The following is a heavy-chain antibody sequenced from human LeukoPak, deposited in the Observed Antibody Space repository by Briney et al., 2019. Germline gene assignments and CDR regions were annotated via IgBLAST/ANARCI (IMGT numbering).Heavy chain of an antibody. J-gene: IGHJ4*02. CDR2: IQYDGSKQ. D-gene: IGHD2-21*01. CDR3: ARDLWQSDCKFFDS. V-gene: IGHV3-33*01. CDR1: GFTFSSYG. Sequence: GRSLRLSCAASGFTFSSYGMHWVRQAPGKGLEWVAGIQYDGSKQYYADSVKGRFTISKDNSKNTLYLEMTSPRAEDTAVYYCARDLWQSDCKFFDSWGQGTLVTV.